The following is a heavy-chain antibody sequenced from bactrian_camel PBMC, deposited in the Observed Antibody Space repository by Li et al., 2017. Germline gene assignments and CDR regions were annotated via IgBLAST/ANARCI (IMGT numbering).Heavy chain of an antibody. CDR3: AAHHGAPCSEYKSREYAY. J-gene: IGHJ4*01. V-gene: IGHV3S53*01. CDR2: ISDVGYT. Sequence: HVQLVESGGGSVQAGGSLRLSCVASGRTVNTGWFRQAPGKEREGIGTISDVGYTYYADSVKGRFTISQDMPKNMAYLQMSSLEPEDTAMYYCAAHHGAPCSEYKSREYAYWGQGTQVTVS. D-gene: IGHD4*01. CDR1: GRTVN.